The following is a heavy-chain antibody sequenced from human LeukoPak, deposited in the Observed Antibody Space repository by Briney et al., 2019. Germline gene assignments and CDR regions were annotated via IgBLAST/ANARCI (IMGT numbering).Heavy chain of an antibody. CDR3: ARPNSMVRGVIIVQSNWFDP. CDR1: GYTFTTYG. CDR2: ISTYNGNT. V-gene: IGHV1-18*01. D-gene: IGHD3-10*01. Sequence: ASVKVSCKASGYTFTTYGISWVRQAPGQGLEWMGWISTYNGNTDYAQKLQGRVTMTTDTSTSTAYMELRSLRSDDTAVYYCARPNSMVRGVIIVQSNWFDPWGQGTLVTVFS. J-gene: IGHJ5*02.